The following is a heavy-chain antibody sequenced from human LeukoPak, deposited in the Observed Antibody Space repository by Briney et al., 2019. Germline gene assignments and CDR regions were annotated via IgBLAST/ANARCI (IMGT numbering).Heavy chain of an antibody. CDR1: GFTVSNNY. J-gene: IGHJ4*02. CDR3: ARDYGGSSPFDY. CDR2: IYSGGST. V-gene: IGHV3-66*01. D-gene: IGHD4-23*01. Sequence: GGSLRLSCAASGFTVSNNYMSWVRQAPGKGLEWVSLIYSGGSTYYADSVKGRFTISRDNSKNTLYLQMNSLRAEDTAVYYCARDYGGSSPFDYWGQGTLVTVSS.